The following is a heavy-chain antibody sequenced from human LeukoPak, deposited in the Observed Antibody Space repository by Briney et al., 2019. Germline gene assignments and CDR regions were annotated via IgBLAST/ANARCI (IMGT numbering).Heavy chain of an antibody. J-gene: IGHJ4*02. CDR2: IRYDGSNK. CDR1: GFTFSSYG. V-gene: IGHV3-30*02. D-gene: IGHD3-22*01. Sequence: GGSLRLSCAASGFTFSSYGMHWVRQAPGKGLEWVAFIRYDGSNKYYADSVKGRFTISRDNSKNTLYLQMNSLRAEDTAVYYCAKAGLVVMRSHLDYWGQGTLVTVS. CDR3: AKAGLVVMRSHLDY.